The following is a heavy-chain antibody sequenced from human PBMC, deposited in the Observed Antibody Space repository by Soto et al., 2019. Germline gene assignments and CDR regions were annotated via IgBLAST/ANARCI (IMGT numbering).Heavy chain of an antibody. CDR2: INHSGST. V-gene: IGHV4-34*01. J-gene: IGHJ4*02. CDR3: ARVKLAGRRGFDY. Sequence: SETLSLTCAVYGGSFSGYYWSWIRQPPGKGLEWIGEINHSGSTNYNPSLKSRVTISVDTSKNQFSLKLSSVTAADTAVYYCARVKLAGRRGFDYWGLGTLVTVSP. CDR1: GGSFSGYY. D-gene: IGHD3-3*02.